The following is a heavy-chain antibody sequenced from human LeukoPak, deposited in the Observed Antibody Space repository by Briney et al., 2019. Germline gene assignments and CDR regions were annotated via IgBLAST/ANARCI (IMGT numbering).Heavy chain of an antibody. V-gene: IGHV3-74*01. Sequence: GGSLRLSCAASGFTFNDYWMHWVRQAPGRGPVWVSRINNDGSGTTYADSVKGRFTISRDNSKNTLYLQMNSLRAEDTAVYYCAKLPGIAAAGTIDYWGQGTLVTVSS. J-gene: IGHJ4*02. D-gene: IGHD6-13*01. CDR1: GFTFNDYW. CDR3: AKLPGIAAAGTIDY. CDR2: INNDGSGT.